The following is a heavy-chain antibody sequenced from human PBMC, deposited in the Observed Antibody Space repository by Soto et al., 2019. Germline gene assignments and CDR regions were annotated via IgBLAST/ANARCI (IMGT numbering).Heavy chain of an antibody. Sequence: EVHLLESGGGLVQPGGSLRLSCVVSGFTFGSYAMSWVRQAPEKGPEWVVILGVNGFTTYYAGSVKGRFTISGDKSKRKLYLQMNTLRADDSGVYYYAKALRSILNFCFYKYVWGKRTSVTVSS. J-gene: IGHJ6*03. CDR3: AKALRSILNFCFYKYV. D-gene: IGHD3-16*01. V-gene: IGHV3-23*01. CDR1: GFTFGSYA. CDR2: LGVNGFTT.